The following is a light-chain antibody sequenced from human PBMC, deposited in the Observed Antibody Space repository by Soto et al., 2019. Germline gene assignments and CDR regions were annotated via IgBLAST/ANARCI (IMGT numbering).Light chain of an antibody. V-gene: IGLV2-23*01. CDR2: EGT. CDR3: CSYAGSATYV. CDR1: TTDVGSYNL. Sequence: QSALTQPASVSGSPGQSLTISCTGTTTDVGSYNLVSWYQHHPGKAPKLIIYEGTKRPSGVSYRFSGSKSGTSASLTISGLQAEDEADYFCCSYAGSATYVFETGTKLTVL. J-gene: IGLJ1*01.